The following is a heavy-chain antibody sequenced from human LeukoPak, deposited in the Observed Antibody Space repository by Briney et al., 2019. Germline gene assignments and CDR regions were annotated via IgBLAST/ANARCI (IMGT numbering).Heavy chain of an antibody. J-gene: IGHJ4*02. Sequence: SQTLSLTCTVSGGSISGGGYCWSWIRQHPGKGLEWIGYIYYSGSTYYNPSLKSRVTISVDTSKNQFSLKLSSVTAADTAVYYCARHMVRGYGYFDYWGQGTLVTVSS. CDR3: ARHMVRGYGYFDY. CDR1: GGSISGGGYC. V-gene: IGHV4-31*03. CDR2: IYYSGST. D-gene: IGHD3-10*01.